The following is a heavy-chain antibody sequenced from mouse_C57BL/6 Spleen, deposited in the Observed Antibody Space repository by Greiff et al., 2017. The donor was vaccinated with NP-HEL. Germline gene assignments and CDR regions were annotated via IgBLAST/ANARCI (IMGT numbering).Heavy chain of an antibody. CDR1: GFSLTSYG. CDR3: AKLTTVVATVGYFDY. J-gene: IGHJ2*01. D-gene: IGHD1-1*01. CDR2: IWGDGST. Sequence: QVQLKESGPGLVAPSQSLSITCTVSGFSLTSYGVSWVRQPPGKGLEWLGGIWGDGSTNSHSALISRLSISKDNSKTQVFLQLNSLQTDDTATYYYAKLTTVVATVGYFDYWGQGTTLTVSS. V-gene: IGHV2-3*01.